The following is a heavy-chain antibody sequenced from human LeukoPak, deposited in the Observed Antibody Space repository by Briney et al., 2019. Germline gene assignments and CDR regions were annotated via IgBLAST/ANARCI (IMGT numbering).Heavy chain of an antibody. J-gene: IGHJ3*02. CDR1: GYSLTELS. CDR2: FYPGDAET. D-gene: IGHD3-22*01. V-gene: IGHV1-24*01. Sequence: GASVKVSCKVSGYSLTELSMHWVRQSLGKGLEWMGAFYPGDAETIYAQNFHGRVTLTEDTSTDTDYMELTSLRAEDTALYYCATFVPYSDNSDFYIHAFHIWGRGTMVTVSS. CDR3: ATFVPYSDNSDFYIHAFHI.